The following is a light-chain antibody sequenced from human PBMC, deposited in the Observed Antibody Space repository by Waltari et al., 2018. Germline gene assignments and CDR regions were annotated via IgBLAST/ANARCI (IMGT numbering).Light chain of an antibody. CDR1: SSYIGGYDY. V-gene: IGLV2-11*01. CDR2: DVT. CDR3: CSYAGGSYV. Sequence: QSALPQPRSVSGSPGQSVTISCTGTSSYIGGYDYVSWYQQHPGKAPKLFIYDVTKRPSGVPDRFSGSRSGTTASLTISGLQPEDEADYYCCSYAGGSYVFGTGTKVTVL. J-gene: IGLJ1*01.